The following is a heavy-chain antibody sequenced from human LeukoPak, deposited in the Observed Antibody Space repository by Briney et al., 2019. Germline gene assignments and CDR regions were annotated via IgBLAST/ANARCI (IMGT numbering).Heavy chain of an antibody. CDR2: ISSSGSTI. CDR3: ARGPWLGTFVYYYYYYMDV. D-gene: IGHD1-1*01. J-gene: IGHJ6*03. V-gene: IGHV3-11*01. Sequence: GGSLRLSCAASGFTFSDYYMSWIRQAPGKGLEWVSYISSSGSTIYYADSVKGRFTISRDNAKNSLYLQMNSLRAEDTAVYYCARGPWLGTFVYYYYYYMDVWGKGTTVTISS. CDR1: GFTFSDYY.